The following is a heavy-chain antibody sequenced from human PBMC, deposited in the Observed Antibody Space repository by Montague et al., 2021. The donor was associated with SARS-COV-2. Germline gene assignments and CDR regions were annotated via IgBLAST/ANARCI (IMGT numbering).Heavy chain of an antibody. J-gene: IGHJ6*02. V-gene: IGHV4-34*01. Sequence: SETLSLTCAVYGGSFSGYYRSWIRQPPGKGLEWIGEINHSGSTDYNPSLKSRVTISVGTSKNQFSLKLSSVTAADTAVYYCARGSWHIVVVTAIRDGYYGMDVWGQGTTVTVSS. CDR2: INHSGST. CDR1: GGSFSGYY. D-gene: IGHD2-21*02. CDR3: ARGSWHIVVVTAIRDGYYGMDV.